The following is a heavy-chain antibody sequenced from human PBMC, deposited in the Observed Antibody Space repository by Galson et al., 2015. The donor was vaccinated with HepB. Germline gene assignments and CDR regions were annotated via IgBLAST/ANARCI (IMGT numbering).Heavy chain of an antibody. CDR1: EFILSMYW. J-gene: IGHJ6*02. CDR2: IKEDGSEK. D-gene: IGHD3-10*01. V-gene: IGHV3-7*05. CDR3: ARVKRGEWYYFYYYGMDV. Sequence: SLRLSCAASEFILSMYWINWVRQAPGKGLEWVANIKEDGSEKNYVDSVKGRFTISRDNAKNSLYLQMNSLRAEDTAIYYCARVKRGEWYYFYYYGMDVWGQGTTVTGSS.